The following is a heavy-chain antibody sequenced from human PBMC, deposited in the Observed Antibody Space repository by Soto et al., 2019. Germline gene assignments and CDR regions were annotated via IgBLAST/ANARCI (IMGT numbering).Heavy chain of an antibody. CDR3: ASLTIFGVVTTDY. CDR2: IYYSGST. D-gene: IGHD3-3*01. CDR1: GDSISRYY. V-gene: IGHV4-59*08. Sequence: SETLSLTCTVSGDSISRYYSYWIRQPPGKGLEWIGYIYYSGSTNYNPSLKSRVTISVDTSKNQFSLKLSSVTAADTAVYYCASLTIFGVVTTDYWGQGTLVTVSS. J-gene: IGHJ4*02.